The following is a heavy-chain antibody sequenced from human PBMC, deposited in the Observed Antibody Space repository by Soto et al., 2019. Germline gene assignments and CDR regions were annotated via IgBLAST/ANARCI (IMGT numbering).Heavy chain of an antibody. V-gene: IGHV4-59*12. CDR3: ARDQLEGNWFDP. Sequence: SETLSLTCTVSGGSISNYYWSWIRQPPGKGLEWIGYIFHSGSTNYNPSLKSRVTISVDKSKNQFSLKLNSVTAADTAVYYCARDQLEGNWFDPWGQGTLVTVSS. J-gene: IGHJ5*02. CDR1: GGSISNYY. D-gene: IGHD1-1*01. CDR2: IFHSGST.